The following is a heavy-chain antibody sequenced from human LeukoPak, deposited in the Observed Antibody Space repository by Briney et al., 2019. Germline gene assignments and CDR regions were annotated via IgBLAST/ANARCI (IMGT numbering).Heavy chain of an antibody. CDR2: ITPIFGTA. D-gene: IGHD3-16*01. CDR1: GRTFSSYA. CDR3: PSSLGFDGEFDY. Sequence: GASVKFSCKASGRTFSSYAISWVRQAPGQGLEWMGRITPIFGTANSAQKFQGRGTITADESTGTAYMELSSLRSEYTAVYYCPSSLGFDGEFDYWGQGTLVSVSS. V-gene: IGHV1-69*13. J-gene: IGHJ4*02.